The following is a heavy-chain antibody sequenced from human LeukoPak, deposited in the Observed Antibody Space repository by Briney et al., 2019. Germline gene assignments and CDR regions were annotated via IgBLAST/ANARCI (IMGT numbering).Heavy chain of an antibody. Sequence: PSETLSLTCTVSGGSISSGSYYWSWIRQPAGKGLEFIGRIYTSGSTNYNPSLKSRVTISVDTSKNQFSLKLSSVTAADTAVYYCARDRSSSFLLDAFEIWGQGTMVIVSS. J-gene: IGHJ3*02. CDR2: IYTSGST. CDR1: GGSISSGSYY. CDR3: ARDRSSSFLLDAFEI. V-gene: IGHV4-61*02. D-gene: IGHD6-6*01.